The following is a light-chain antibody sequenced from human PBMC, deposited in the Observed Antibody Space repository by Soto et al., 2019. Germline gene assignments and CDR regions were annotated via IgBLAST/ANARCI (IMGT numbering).Light chain of an antibody. Sequence: VLTQSPSTLSLSPGASATLSCRASQNISSYLIWYQQRPGQAPRLLIFDVYNRATGIQARFSGSGSGTDFTLTISSIEPEEFAVYDCKQRSNWPRTFGQGTKVDIK. J-gene: IGKJ1*01. CDR2: DVY. CDR3: KQRSNWPRT. CDR1: QNISSY. V-gene: IGKV3-11*01.